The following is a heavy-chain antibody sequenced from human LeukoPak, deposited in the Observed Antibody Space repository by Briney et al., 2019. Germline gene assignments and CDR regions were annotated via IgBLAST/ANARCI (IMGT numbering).Heavy chain of an antibody. Sequence: SETLSLTCTVSGYSISSGYYWGWIRQPPGKGLEWIGSIYHSGSTYYNPSLKSRVTISVDTSKNQFSLKLSSVTAAGTAVYYCARDQGQNYFDYWGQGTLVTVSS. CDR2: IYHSGST. CDR1: GYSISSGYY. CDR3: ARDQGQNYFDY. J-gene: IGHJ4*02. V-gene: IGHV4-38-2*02.